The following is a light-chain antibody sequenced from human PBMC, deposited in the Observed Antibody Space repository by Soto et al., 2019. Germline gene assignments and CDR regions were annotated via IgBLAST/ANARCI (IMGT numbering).Light chain of an antibody. J-gene: IGKJ5*01. CDR3: QQYGSSPPIT. Sequence: EIVLTQSPGNMAMSPGERTTLSCRASQSVSNNYLAWYQQKPGQAPRLFIYGASNRAAGVPDRFGGSGSGTDFALTISRLEPEDFAVYYCQQYGSSPPITFGQGTRLEIK. CDR2: GAS. V-gene: IGKV3-20*01. CDR1: QSVSNNY.